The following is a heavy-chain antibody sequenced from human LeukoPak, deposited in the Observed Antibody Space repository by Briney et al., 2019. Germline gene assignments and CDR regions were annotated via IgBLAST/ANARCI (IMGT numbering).Heavy chain of an antibody. CDR1: YGSITDTNY. J-gene: IGHJ3*02. D-gene: IGHD6-19*01. V-gene: IGHV4-59*01. CDR3: ARDGIAVAGTDAFDI. Sequence: SETLSLTCGVSYGSITDTNYWTWVRQPPGKGLEWIGYIYYSGSTNYNPSLKSRVTISVDTSKNQFSLKLSSVTAADTAVYYCARDGIAVAGTDAFDIWGQGTMVTVSS. CDR2: IYYSGST.